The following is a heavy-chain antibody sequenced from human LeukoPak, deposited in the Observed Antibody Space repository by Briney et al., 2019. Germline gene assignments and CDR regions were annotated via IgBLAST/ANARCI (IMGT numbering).Heavy chain of an antibody. D-gene: IGHD2-21*01. CDR2: ISSSSSYI. J-gene: IGHJ4*02. CDR1: GFTFSSYS. Sequence: GGSLRLSCAASGFTFSSYSMNWVRQAPGKGLEWVSSISSSSSYIYYADSVKGRFTISRDNAKNSLYLQMNSLRAEDTAVYYCARGSGDLPVFDYWGQGTLVTVSS. V-gene: IGHV3-21*01. CDR3: ARGSGDLPVFDY.